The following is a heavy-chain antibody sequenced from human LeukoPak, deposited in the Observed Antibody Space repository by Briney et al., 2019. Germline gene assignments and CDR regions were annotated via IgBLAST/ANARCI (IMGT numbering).Heavy chain of an antibody. CDR1: GYTFTAYY. CDR3: ARGGRRIVVVPAAKNSFDY. V-gene: IGHV1-2*02. D-gene: IGHD2-2*01. J-gene: IGHJ4*02. Sequence: ASVKVSCKASGYTFTAYYIHWVRQAPGQGLEWMGWINPNSGDTTLLQRFQGRVTMTRDTSIITAYMELSSLTSDDTGMYYCARGGRRIVVVPAAKNSFDYWGQGTLVTVSS. CDR2: INPNSGDT.